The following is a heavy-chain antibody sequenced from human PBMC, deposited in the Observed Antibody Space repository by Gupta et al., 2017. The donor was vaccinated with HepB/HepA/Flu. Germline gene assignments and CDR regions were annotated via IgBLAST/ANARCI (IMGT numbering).Heavy chain of an antibody. V-gene: IGHV1-46*02. CDR3: ATELARVTRKFDG. CDR1: ENTLNIYF. Sequence: QVQLVQSGAEVTKPGASVKISCRSSENTLNIYFVHWVRQAPGQGLEWMGRIYSTYDIVYSQKFQGRVTMTRDTSTNAVYMELYSLKSEDTAVYYCATELARVTRKFDGWGQGTLVTVSS. D-gene: IGHD2-21*02. CDR2: IYSTYDI. J-gene: IGHJ4*02.